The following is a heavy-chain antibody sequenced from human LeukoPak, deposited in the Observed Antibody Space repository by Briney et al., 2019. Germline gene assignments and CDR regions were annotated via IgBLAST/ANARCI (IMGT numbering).Heavy chain of an antibody. CDR2: IYTGGNT. CDR3: ARDWGRRYSSGWYGDFDY. J-gene: IGHJ4*02. Sequence: GGSLRLSCAASGFTVDSHYLSWVRQAPGKGLEWVSTIYTGGNTYYAASVKGRFTISRDFSKNTLYLQMNSLRPEDTAVYYCARDWGRRYSSGWYGDFDYWGQGTLVTVSS. CDR1: GFTVDSHY. D-gene: IGHD6-19*01. V-gene: IGHV3-53*05.